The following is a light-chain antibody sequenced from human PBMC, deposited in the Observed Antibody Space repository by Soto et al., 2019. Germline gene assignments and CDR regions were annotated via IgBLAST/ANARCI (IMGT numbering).Light chain of an antibody. J-gene: IGLJ3*02. V-gene: IGLV2-8*01. Sequence: SVLTQPPSASGYPGQSVTISCTATSSALGTHGYFSWYQQHTRRAPKLMLYEVNQRPSGVPDRFSGSNSGNTASLTVSGLQAEDEANSYCSSYAGGNNWVFGGGTKVTVL. CDR1: SSALGTHGY. CDR3: SSYAGGNNWV. CDR2: EVN.